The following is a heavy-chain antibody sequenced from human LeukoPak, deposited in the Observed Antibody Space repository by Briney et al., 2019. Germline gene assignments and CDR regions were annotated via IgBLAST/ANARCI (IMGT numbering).Heavy chain of an antibody. Sequence: PGGSLRLSCAASVLTFSGSAMSWVRQAPGKGLEWVSLISGSGNSTYYADSVKGRFTISRDNSKNTLYMQMNSRRAEDTAVYYCAKVLVLVSANRYYFDYWGQGTLVTVSS. D-gene: IGHD2-15*01. V-gene: IGHV3-23*01. CDR1: VLTFSGSA. J-gene: IGHJ4*02. CDR3: AKVLVLVSANRYYFDY. CDR2: ISGSGNST.